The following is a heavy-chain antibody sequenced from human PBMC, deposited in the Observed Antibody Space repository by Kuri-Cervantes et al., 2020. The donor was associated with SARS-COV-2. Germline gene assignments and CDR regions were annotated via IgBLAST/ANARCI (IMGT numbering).Heavy chain of an antibody. J-gene: IGHJ4*02. CDR1: GGSISSSSYY. V-gene: IGHV4-39*01. CDR2: IYYSGST. Sequence: SETLSLTCTVSGGSISSSSYYWGWIRQPPGKGLEWIGSIYYSGSTYYNPSLKSRVTISVDTSKNQFSLELSSVTAADTAVYYCARVASHLIDYWGQGTLVTVSS. CDR3: ARVASHLIDY. D-gene: IGHD2-15*01.